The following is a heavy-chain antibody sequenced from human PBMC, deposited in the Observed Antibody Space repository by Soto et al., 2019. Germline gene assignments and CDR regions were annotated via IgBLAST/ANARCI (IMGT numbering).Heavy chain of an antibody. CDR1: GFTFSSYA. CDR2: ISGSGGST. D-gene: IGHD2-15*01. CDR3: AKGDCSGGSCYYYYYGMDV. J-gene: IGHJ6*02. V-gene: IGHV3-23*01. Sequence: EVQLLESGGGLVQPGGSLSLSCAASGFTFSSYAMSWVRQAPGKGLEWVSAISGSGGSTYYADSVKGRFTISRDNSKNPLYLQMNSLRAEDTAVYYCAKGDCSGGSCYYYYYGMDVWGQGTTVTVSS.